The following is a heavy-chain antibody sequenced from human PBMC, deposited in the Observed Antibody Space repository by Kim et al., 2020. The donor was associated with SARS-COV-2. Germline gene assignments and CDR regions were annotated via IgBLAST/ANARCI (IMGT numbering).Heavy chain of an antibody. Sequence: STYDEEPGTGRLTIARENSKNTVYLQMNSLRAEDTAVYYCAKRPRYYMDVWGKGTTVTVSS. J-gene: IGHJ6*03. CDR2: ST. V-gene: IGHV3-23*01. CDR3: AKRPRYYMDV.